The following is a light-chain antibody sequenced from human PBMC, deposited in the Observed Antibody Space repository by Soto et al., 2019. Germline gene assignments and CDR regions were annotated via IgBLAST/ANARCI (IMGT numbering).Light chain of an antibody. CDR3: QQRSSWPLT. Sequence: EIVLTQSPGTLSLSPGERATLSCRASQSLGSSYLAWYQQKPGQTPRLLIYGASSRATGIPDRFSGSGSGTDFTLTISRLEPEDFAVYYCQQRSSWPLTFGGGTKVEIK. J-gene: IGKJ4*01. V-gene: IGKV3D-20*02. CDR2: GAS. CDR1: QSLGSSY.